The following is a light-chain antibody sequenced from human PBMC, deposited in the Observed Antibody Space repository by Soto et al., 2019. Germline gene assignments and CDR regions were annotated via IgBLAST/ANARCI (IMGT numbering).Light chain of an antibody. V-gene: IGKV1-5*03. CDR1: QRVRTW. J-gene: IGKJ4*01. CDR3: QQFNSFT. CDR2: KAS. Sequence: DIHMTQSPSTLSASVGDSITINCRASQRVRTWVAWYQQKPGEAPKLLIYKASTLVSGVPSRFSGSGSGTEFTLTISSLQPDDFATYYCQQFNSFTFGGGTKVEIK.